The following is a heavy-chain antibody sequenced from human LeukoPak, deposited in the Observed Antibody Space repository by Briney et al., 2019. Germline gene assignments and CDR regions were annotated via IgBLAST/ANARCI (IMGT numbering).Heavy chain of an antibody. D-gene: IGHD3-10*01. V-gene: IGHV3-33*06. CDR1: GFTFSSYG. Sequence: GRSLRLSCAASGFTFSSYGMHWVRQAPGKGLEWVAVIWYDGSSKYYADSVKGRFTISRDNSKNTLYLQMNSLRAEDTAVYYCAKDYYGPSGGIDYWGQGTLVTVSS. J-gene: IGHJ4*02. CDR2: IWYDGSSK. CDR3: AKDYYGPSGGIDY.